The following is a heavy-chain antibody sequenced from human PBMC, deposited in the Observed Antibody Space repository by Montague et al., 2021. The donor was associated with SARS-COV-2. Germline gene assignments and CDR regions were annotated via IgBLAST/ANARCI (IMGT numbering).Heavy chain of an antibody. J-gene: IGHJ4*02. CDR3: AREGYYDSSGYPLSY. V-gene: IGHV3-48*03. CDR1: GFTFSGYE. D-gene: IGHD3-22*01. CDR2: ISSSGSSI. Sequence: SLRLSCAASGFTFSGYEMNWVRQAPGKGLEWVSYISSSGSSIYYADSVKGRFTISRDNAKNSLYLQMNSLRAEDTAVYYCAREGYYDSSGYPLSYWGQGTLVTVSS.